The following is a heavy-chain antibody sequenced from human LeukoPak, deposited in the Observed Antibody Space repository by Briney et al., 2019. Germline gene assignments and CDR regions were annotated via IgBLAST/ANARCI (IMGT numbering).Heavy chain of an antibody. J-gene: IGHJ5*02. Sequence: SETLSLTCTVSGGSISSYYWSWIRQPPGKGLEWIGYIYYSGSTNYNPSLKSRVTISVDTSKNQFSLKLSSVTAADTAVYYCARGGALRYFGNWFDPWGREPWSPSPQ. D-gene: IGHD3-9*01. CDR3: ARGGALRYFGNWFDP. V-gene: IGHV4-59*01. CDR1: GGSISSYY. CDR2: IYYSGST.